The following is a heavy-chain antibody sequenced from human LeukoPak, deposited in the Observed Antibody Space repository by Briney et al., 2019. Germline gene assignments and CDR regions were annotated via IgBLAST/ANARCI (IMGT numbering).Heavy chain of an antibody. J-gene: IGHJ3*02. V-gene: IGHV3-7*01. Sequence: GGSLRLSCAASGFTFSSYWMSWVRQAPGKGLEWVANIKQDGSEKYYVDSVKGRFTISRDNAKNTLYLQMNSLRAEDTAVYYCAREAIGVFGVSRVLDIWGQGTMVTVSS. CDR3: AREAIGVFGVSRVLDI. D-gene: IGHD3-3*01. CDR2: IKQDGSEK. CDR1: GFTFSSYW.